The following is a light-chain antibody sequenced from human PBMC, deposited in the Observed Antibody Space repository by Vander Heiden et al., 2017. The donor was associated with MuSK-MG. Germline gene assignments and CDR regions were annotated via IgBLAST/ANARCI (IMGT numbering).Light chain of an antibody. CDR1: STDVRNYNY. J-gene: IGLJ3*02. V-gene: IGLV2-14*03. CDR3: TSYTSSTLV. Sequence: QSALTQPASVSGSPGQSITISCTGTSTDVRNYNYVSWYQKHPSKAPKVIIYYVTNRPSGVSNRFSGSKSGNTASLTISGLQAEDEADYYCTSYTSSTLVFGGGTTLTVL. CDR2: YVT.